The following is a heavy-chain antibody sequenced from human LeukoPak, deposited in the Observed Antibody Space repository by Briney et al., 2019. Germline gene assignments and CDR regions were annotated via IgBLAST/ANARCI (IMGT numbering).Heavy chain of an antibody. CDR2: ISSSSSTI. D-gene: IGHD2-2*01. CDR3: ARGQYCSSTSCYDAKAYNWFDP. CDR1: GFTFSSYS. V-gene: IGHV3-48*01. Sequence: GGSLRLSCAASGFTFSSYSMNWVRQAPGKGLEWVSYISSSSSTIYYADSVKGRFTISRDNAKNSLYLQMSSLRAEDTAVYYCARGQYCSSTSCYDAKAYNWFDPWGQGTLVTVSS. J-gene: IGHJ5*02.